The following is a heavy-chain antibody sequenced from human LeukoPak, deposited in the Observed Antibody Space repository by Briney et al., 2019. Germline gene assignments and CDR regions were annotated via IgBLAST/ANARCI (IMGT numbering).Heavy chain of an antibody. V-gene: IGHV3-7*01. CDR1: GFTFSSYS. CDR3: AKSYIAAAGPGSDY. Sequence: GGSLRLSCAASGFTFSSYSMNWVRQAPGKGLEWVANIKQDGSEKYYVDSVRGRFTISRDNAQNSLYLQMNSLRAEDTAVYYCAKSYIAAAGPGSDYWGQGTMVTVSS. J-gene: IGHJ4*02. CDR2: IKQDGSEK. D-gene: IGHD6-13*01.